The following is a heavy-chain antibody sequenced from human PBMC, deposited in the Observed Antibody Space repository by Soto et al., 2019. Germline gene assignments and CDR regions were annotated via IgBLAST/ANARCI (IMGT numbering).Heavy chain of an antibody. CDR3: ARGGYSGYDLPYYYYYMDV. V-gene: IGHV4-34*01. D-gene: IGHD5-12*01. Sequence: SETLSLTCAVYGGSFSGYYWSWIRQPPGKGLEWIGEINHSGSTNYNPSLKSRVTISVDTSKNQFSLKLSSVTAADTAVYYCARGGYSGYDLPYYYYYMDVWGKGTTVTVSS. CDR2: INHSGST. J-gene: IGHJ6*03. CDR1: GGSFSGYY.